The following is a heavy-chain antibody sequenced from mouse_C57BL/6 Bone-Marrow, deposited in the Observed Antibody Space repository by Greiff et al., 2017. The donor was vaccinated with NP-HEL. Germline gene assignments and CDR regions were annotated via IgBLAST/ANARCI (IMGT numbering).Heavy chain of an antibody. CDR1: GYTFTDYE. V-gene: IGHV1-15*01. J-gene: IGHJ3*01. CDR3: TQLRSSRRDWFAY. CDR2: IDPETGGT. Sequence: VQLQQSGAELVRPGASVTLSCKASGYTFTDYEMHWVKQTPVHGLEWIGAIDPETGGTAYNQKFTGKAILTADKSSSTAYMELRSLTSEDSAVYYCTQLRSSRRDWFAYWGQGTLVTVSA. D-gene: IGHD1-1*01.